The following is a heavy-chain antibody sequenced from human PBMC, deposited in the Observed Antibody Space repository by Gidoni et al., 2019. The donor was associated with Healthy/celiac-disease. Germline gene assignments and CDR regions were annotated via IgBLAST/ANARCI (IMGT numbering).Heavy chain of an antibody. J-gene: IGHJ4*02. Sequence: QAPGKGLEWVAVISYDGSNNYYADSVKGRFTISRDNSKNTLYLQMNSLRAEDTAVYYCARPAAYSYGPLDYWGQGTLVTVSS. CDR2: ISYDGSNN. D-gene: IGHD5-18*01. V-gene: IGHV3-30*01. CDR3: ARPAAYSYGPLDY.